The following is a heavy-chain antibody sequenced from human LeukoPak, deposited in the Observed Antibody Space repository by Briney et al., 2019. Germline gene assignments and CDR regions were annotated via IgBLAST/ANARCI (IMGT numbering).Heavy chain of an antibody. D-gene: IGHD2-21*01. J-gene: IGHJ3*02. Sequence: PGGSLRLSCSASGFTFSSYAMQWVRQAPGKGLEYVSAIRSNGGSTYYADSVKSRFTISRDNSKNTLYLQMSSLRAEDTAVYYCVKDVWGHIGVAGAFDIWGQGTMVTVSS. CDR2: IRSNGGST. CDR3: VKDVWGHIGVAGAFDI. V-gene: IGHV3-64D*09. CDR1: GFTFSSYA.